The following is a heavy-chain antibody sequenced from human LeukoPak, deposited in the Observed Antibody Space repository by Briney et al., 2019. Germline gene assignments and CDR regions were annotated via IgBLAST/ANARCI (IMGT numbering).Heavy chain of an antibody. CDR2: IYYIGST. V-gene: IGHV4-39*02. Sequence: SETLSLTCTVSGGSISSSSYYWGWIRQPPGKGREWIGSIYYIGSTYYNPSLKSRVTISVDTSKNQFSLKLSSVTAADTAVYYCAREPSGIAVAGTGFDYWGQGTLVTVSS. CDR1: GGSISSSSYY. CDR3: AREPSGIAVAGTGFDY. J-gene: IGHJ4*02. D-gene: IGHD6-19*01.